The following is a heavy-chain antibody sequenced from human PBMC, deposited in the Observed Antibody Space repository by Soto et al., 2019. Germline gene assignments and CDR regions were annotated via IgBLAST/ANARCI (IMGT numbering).Heavy chain of an antibody. Sequence: RGSLRLSCAASGFTFSDYYMSWIRQAPGKGLEWVSYISSSSRYTNYTASVKGRFTISRDNAKNSLYLQMNSLRDEDTAVYYCASSGWYTRNAFDIWGQGTMVNVSS. CDR2: ISSSSRYT. CDR3: ASSGWYTRNAFDI. J-gene: IGHJ3*02. V-gene: IGHV3-11*06. D-gene: IGHD6-19*01. CDR1: GFTFSDYY.